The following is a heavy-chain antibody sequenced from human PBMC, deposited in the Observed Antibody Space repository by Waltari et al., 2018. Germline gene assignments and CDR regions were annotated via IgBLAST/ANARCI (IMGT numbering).Heavy chain of an antibody. V-gene: IGHV1-69-2*01. Sequence: EVQLVQSGAEVKKPGDTVKISCKVSGYTFTGYYIHWLQEAPGKGLEWMGLVDHEDGETIFAEKFQGRIIITADTSTDTAYMELSSLRSEDTAIYYCAKAARPEYYYMDVWGKGTTVTISS. CDR3: AKAARPEYYYMDV. CDR2: VDHEDGET. J-gene: IGHJ6*03. D-gene: IGHD6-6*01. CDR1: GYTFTGYY.